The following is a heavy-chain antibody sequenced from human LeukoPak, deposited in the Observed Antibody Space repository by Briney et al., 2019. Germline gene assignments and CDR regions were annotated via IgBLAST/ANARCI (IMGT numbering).Heavy chain of an antibody. CDR3: ASYSSGYYHSVDY. Sequence: SGGSPLPSRATPGFPLISYGMSRGRPAPGEGGGGVSAISGSGGSTYYADSVKGRFTISRDNSKNTLYLQMNSLRAEDTAVYYCASYSSGYYHSVDYWGQGTLVTVSS. CDR1: GFPLISYG. J-gene: IGHJ4*02. V-gene: IGHV3-23*01. D-gene: IGHD3-22*01. CDR2: ISGSGGST.